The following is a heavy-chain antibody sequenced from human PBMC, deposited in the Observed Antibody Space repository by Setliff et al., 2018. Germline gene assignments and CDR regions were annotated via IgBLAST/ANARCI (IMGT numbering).Heavy chain of an antibody. CDR3: VRELRVIVGVGIQGVFDI. Sequence: PGGSLRLSCAASGFTFNNYAVHWVRQAPGKGLEWVAVISYDGSNRYYAGSVKGRFTISRDNSKNTRYLQMNSLRAEDTAVYYCVRELRVIVGVGIQGVFDIWGQGTMVTVSS. J-gene: IGHJ3*02. CDR2: ISYDGSNR. D-gene: IGHD3-22*01. V-gene: IGHV3-30*07. CDR1: GFTFNNYA.